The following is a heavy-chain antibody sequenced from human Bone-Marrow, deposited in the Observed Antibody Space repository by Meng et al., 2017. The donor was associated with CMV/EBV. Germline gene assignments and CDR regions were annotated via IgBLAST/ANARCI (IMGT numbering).Heavy chain of an antibody. CDR3: TTESPREIVVVITSQPTFDY. V-gene: IGHV3-15*01. CDR2: IKSKTDGGTT. Sequence: GESLKISCAASGFTFSNAWMSWVRQAPGKGLEWVGRIKSKTDGGTTDYAAPVKGRFTISRDDSKNTLYLQMNSLKTEDTAVYYCTTESPREIVVVITSQPTFDYWGQGTLVTVSS. D-gene: IGHD3-22*01. J-gene: IGHJ4*02. CDR1: GFTFSNAW.